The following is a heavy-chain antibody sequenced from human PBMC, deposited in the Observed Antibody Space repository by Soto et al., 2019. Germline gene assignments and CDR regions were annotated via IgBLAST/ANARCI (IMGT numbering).Heavy chain of an antibody. CDR1: GGTFRSYA. V-gene: IGHV1-69*13. Sequence: ASVKVSCKASGGTFRSYASSWVRQAPGQGLEWMGGIIPIFGTANYAQKFQGRVTITADESTSTAYMELSSLRSEDTAVYYCAREGGCSSTSCYWFDPWGQGTLVTVSS. D-gene: IGHD2-2*01. CDR2: IIPIFGTA. J-gene: IGHJ5*02. CDR3: AREGGCSSTSCYWFDP.